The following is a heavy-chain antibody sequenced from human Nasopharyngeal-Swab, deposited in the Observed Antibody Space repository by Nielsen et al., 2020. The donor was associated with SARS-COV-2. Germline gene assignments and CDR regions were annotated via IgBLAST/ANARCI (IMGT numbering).Heavy chain of an antibody. J-gene: IGHJ6*02. Sequence: GESLKISCAASGFTFSSYSMNWVRQAPGKGLEWVSSISSSSSYIYYADSVKGRFTISRHNSKNTLYLQMNSLRAEDTAVYYCARDRPEYSSSLHGMDVWGQGTTVTVSS. CDR3: ARDRPEYSSSLHGMDV. V-gene: IGHV3-21*04. D-gene: IGHD6-13*01. CDR2: ISSSSSYI. CDR1: GFTFSSYS.